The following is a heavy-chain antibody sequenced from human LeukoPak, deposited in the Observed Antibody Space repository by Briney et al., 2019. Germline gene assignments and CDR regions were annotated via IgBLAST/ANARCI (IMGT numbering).Heavy chain of an antibody. J-gene: IGHJ4*02. V-gene: IGHV3-64D*09. CDR2: ISNNGDHT. Sequence: GGSLRLSCSASGFSFSICSMHWVRQAPGKGLEYVSAISNNGDHTNYADSVKGRFTISRDNSKNTLYLQMSSLRAEDTAVYYCVKATVTSGYFDYFDSWGQGTRVTVSS. D-gene: IGHD4-17*01. CDR1: GFSFSICS. CDR3: VKATVTSGYFDYFDS.